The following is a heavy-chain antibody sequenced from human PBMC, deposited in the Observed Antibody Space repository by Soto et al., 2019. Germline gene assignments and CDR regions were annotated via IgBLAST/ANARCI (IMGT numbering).Heavy chain of an antibody. D-gene: IGHD6-25*01. J-gene: IGHJ4*02. CDR3: ANADPIAALAPIDY. CDR2: ISGGGHST. V-gene: IGHV3-23*01. Sequence: GGSLRLSCAASGLTFSSYAMSWVRQAPGKGLEWVSAISGGGHSTYYADSVKGRFTISRDNSKNTLYLQMNSLRAEDTAVCYCANADPIAALAPIDYWGQGTLVIVSA. CDR1: GLTFSSYA.